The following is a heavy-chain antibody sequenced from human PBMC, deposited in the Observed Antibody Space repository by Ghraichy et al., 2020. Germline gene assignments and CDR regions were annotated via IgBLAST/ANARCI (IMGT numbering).Heavy chain of an antibody. CDR2: IKLDGSEK. CDR1: GFTFSNYW. D-gene: IGHD3-16*01. CDR3: ARDLTSGELFDY. J-gene: IGHJ4*02. Sequence: GSLRLSCAASGFTFSNYWMSWLRQAPGRGLEWVANIKLDGSEKYYVDSVKGRFTISRDNAKNSLFLQMNSLRAEDTAVYYCARDLTSGELFDYWGQGTLVTVSS. V-gene: IGHV3-7*01.